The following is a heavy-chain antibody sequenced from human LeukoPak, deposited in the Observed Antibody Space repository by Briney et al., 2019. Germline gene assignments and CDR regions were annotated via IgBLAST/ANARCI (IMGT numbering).Heavy chain of an antibody. CDR3: ARVPTTVTTVYFDY. J-gene: IGHJ4*02. V-gene: IGHV3-48*01. Sequence: GGSLRLSCAASGFTFSSYSMNWVRQAPGKGLEWVSYISSSSSTIYYADSVKGRFTISRDNAKNSLYLQMNSLRAEDTAVYYCARVPTTVTTVYFDYWGQGTLVTVSS. D-gene: IGHD4-17*01. CDR1: GFTFSSYS. CDR2: ISSSSSTI.